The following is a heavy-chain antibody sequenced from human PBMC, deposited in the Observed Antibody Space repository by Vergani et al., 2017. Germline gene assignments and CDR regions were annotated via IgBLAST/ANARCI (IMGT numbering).Heavy chain of an antibody. D-gene: IGHD6-13*01. J-gene: IGHJ4*02. CDR3: ARAGYSSSWYEGYFDY. CDR1: GFTFSSYS. Sequence: VQLVESGGGLVKPGGSPRLSCAASGFTFSSYSMNWVRQAPGKGLEWVSSISSSSSYIYYADSVKGRFTISRDNAKNSLYLQMNSLRAEDTAVYYCARAGYSSSWYEGYFDYWGQGTLGTVSA. CDR2: ISSSSSYI. V-gene: IGHV3-21*01.